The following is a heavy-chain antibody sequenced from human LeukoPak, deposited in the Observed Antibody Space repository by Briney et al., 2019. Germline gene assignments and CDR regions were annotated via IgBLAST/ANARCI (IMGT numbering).Heavy chain of an antibody. J-gene: IGHJ4*02. V-gene: IGHV1-18*01. CDR2: ISTYNGNP. CDR1: GYTFTTYG. CDR3: ARDENYYDSSGYQVIDY. D-gene: IGHD3-22*01. Sequence: ASVKVPCKASGYTFTTYGISWVRQAPGQGLEWMGWISTYNGNPTYVQNLQGRVTMTTDTSTSTAYMELRSLRSDDTAVYYCARDENYYDSSGYQVIDYWGQGTLVTVSS.